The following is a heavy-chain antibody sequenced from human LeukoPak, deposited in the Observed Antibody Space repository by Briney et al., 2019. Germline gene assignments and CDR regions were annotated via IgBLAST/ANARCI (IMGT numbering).Heavy chain of an antibody. CDR2: FDPEDGET. V-gene: IGHV1-24*01. J-gene: IGHJ3*02. CDR3: AIKSYSGSYYGRGRVSFGAFDI. Sequence: ASVKVSCKVSGYTLTELSMHWVRQAPGKGLGWMGGFDPEDGETIYAQKFQGRVTMTEDTSTDTAYTELSSLRSEDTAVYYCAIKSYSGSYYGRGRVSFGAFDIWGQGTMVTVSS. CDR1: GYTLTELS. D-gene: IGHD1-26*01.